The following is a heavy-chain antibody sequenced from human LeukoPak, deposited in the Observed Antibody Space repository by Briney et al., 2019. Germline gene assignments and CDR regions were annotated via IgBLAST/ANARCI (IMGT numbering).Heavy chain of an antibody. CDR2: ISSSSSYI. CDR1: GFTFSSYS. V-gene: IGHV3-21*01. D-gene: IGHD3-22*01. Sequence: PGGSLRLSCAASGFTFSSYSMNWVRQAPGKGLEWVSSISSSSSYIYYADSVKGRFTISRDNAKNSLYLQMNSLRAEDTAVYYCAKGLTYYYDSSGYYYLDYWGQGTLVSVSS. J-gene: IGHJ4*02. CDR3: AKGLTYYYDSSGYYYLDY.